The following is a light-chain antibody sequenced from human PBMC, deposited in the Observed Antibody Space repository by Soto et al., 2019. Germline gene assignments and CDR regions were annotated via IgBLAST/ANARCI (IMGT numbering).Light chain of an antibody. CDR2: DAS. V-gene: IGKV3-15*01. J-gene: IGKJ2*01. CDR3: HQYNSWPPGT. Sequence: EIVLTQSPATLSLSPGERATLSFSASQSVSSNLALYQQKPGQAPRLLISDASTRATGIPARFSGSVSGTEFTLTVSSLQSEDFALYYCHQYNSWPPGTFGQGTKVDIK. CDR1: QSVSSN.